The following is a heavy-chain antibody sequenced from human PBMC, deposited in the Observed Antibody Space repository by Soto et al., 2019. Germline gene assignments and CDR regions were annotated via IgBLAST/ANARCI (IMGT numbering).Heavy chain of an antibody. V-gene: IGHV5-10-1*01. CDR1: GYSFTTFL. CDR3: ARHLYDNRNYPDGLDV. J-gene: IGHJ3*01. Sequence: GESLKISFNVSGYSFTTFLISWVRQMPGKGLEWMGRLDPADSFTNYSPSFQGHVTISVDKSINTAYLQWSSLKASDTAIYYCARHLYDNRNYPDGLDVWGRWTMLTV. D-gene: IGHD4-4*01. CDR2: LDPADSFT.